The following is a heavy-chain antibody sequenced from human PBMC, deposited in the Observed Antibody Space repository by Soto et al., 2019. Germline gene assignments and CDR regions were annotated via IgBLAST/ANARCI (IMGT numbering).Heavy chain of an antibody. CDR3: ARIYSKIVVVPAAINYYYYGMDV. D-gene: IGHD2-2*02. CDR2: IIPIFGTA. Sequence: ASAKGSCKASGGTFSSYAISWVRQAPGQGLEWMGGIIPIFGTANYAQKFQGRVTITADESTSTAYMELSSLRSEDTAVYYCARIYSKIVVVPAAINYYYYGMDVWGQGTTVTVPS. CDR1: GGTFSSYA. V-gene: IGHV1-69*13. J-gene: IGHJ6*02.